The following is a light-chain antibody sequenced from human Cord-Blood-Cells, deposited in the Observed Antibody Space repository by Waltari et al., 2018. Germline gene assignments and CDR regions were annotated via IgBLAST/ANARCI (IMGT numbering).Light chain of an antibody. CDR3: CSYAGSSTWV. CDR2: EVS. V-gene: IGLV2-23*02. J-gene: IGLJ3*02. CDR1: SSDVGRYNL. Sequence: QSALTQPASVSGSPGQSITISCTGTSSDVGRYNLVSWYQQHPGKAPKLMIYEVSKRPSGVSNRFYGSKSGNTASLTISGLQAEDEADYYCCSYAGSSTWVFGGGTKLTVL.